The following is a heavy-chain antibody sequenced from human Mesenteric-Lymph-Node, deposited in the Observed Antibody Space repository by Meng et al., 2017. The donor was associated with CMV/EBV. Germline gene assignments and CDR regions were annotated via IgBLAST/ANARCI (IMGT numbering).Heavy chain of an antibody. V-gene: IGHV3-30-3*01. Sequence: SLKISCAAYGIHFSSYTMHWVRQVPGKGLEWVAVLSHDGTKKDYADSVKGRFTISRDNAKNSMYLQMNSLRAEDAAVYYCARVYLGGQGTLVTVSS. CDR3: ARVYL. J-gene: IGHJ4*02. D-gene: IGHD2-8*01. CDR1: GIHFSSYT. CDR2: LSHDGTKK.